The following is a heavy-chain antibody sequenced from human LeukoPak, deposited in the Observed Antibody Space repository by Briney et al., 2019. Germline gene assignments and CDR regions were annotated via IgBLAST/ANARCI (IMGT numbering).Heavy chain of an antibody. V-gene: IGHV4-38-2*01. D-gene: IGHD1-1*01. J-gene: IGHJ6*03. CDR1: GYSISSDSY. CDR2: IYHSGST. Sequence: SETLSLTRAVSGYSISSDSYWGWIRQPPGKGLEWIGSIYHSGSTYYNSSLKSRVTISVDTSKNQFSLKLSSVTAADTAVYFCARGSRTTAFHFYYYMDVWGKGTTVTVSS. CDR3: ARGSRTTAFHFYYYMDV.